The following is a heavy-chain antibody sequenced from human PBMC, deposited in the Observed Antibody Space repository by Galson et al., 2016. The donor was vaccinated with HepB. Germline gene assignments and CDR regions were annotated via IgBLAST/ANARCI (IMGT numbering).Heavy chain of an antibody. J-gene: IGHJ3*02. CDR2: ITGSGAIT. CDR1: GFSFSTSG. V-gene: IGHV3-23*01. CDR3: AIGDDAFDI. Sequence: SLRLSCAASGFSFSTSGMSWVRQTPGRGLEWVSGITGSGAITHYADSVKGRFTISRDNSKKTLYLQINSLRTEDTAVYYCAIGDDAFDIWGQGTMVTVSS.